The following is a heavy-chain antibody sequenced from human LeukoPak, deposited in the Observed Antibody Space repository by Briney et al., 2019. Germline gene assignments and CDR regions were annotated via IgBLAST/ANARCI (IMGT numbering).Heavy chain of an antibody. CDR2: IFHSGST. Sequence: SETLSLTCTVSSDSIFTSNWWSWVRQPPGKGLEWIGQIFHSGSTSYSPSLKSRVTISMDKSKNQISLRLTSVTAADTAVYYCARYDVWGTYRAFDYWGQGTLVTVSS. V-gene: IGHV4-4*02. CDR3: ARYDVWGTYRAFDY. CDR1: SDSIFTSNW. J-gene: IGHJ4*02. D-gene: IGHD3-16*02.